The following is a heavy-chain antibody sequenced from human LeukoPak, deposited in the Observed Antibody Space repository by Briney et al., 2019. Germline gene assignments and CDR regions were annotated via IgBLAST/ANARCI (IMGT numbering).Heavy chain of an antibody. CDR3: ARRAGAYSHPYDY. D-gene: IGHD4/OR15-4a*01. CDR1: GFTFNNYN. CDR2: ISSSSSYI. V-gene: IGHV3-21*04. Sequence: PGGSLRLSCAASGFTFNNYNMNWVRQAPGKGLEWVSSISSSSSYIYYADSVKGRFTISRDNSKNTLYLQMNSLRAEDTAVYYCARRAGAYSHPYDYWGQGTLVTVSS. J-gene: IGHJ4*02.